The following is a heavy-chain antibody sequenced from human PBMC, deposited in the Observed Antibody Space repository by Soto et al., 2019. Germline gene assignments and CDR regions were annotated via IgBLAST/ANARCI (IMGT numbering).Heavy chain of an antibody. V-gene: IGHV4-31*03. CDR2: IYHSGST. Sequence: SETLSLTCTVSGGSISSGGYYWSWIRQHPGKGLEWVGYIYHSGSTYYNPSLKSRVTISVDTSKNQFSLKLSSVTAADTAVYYCARNYGSGSYYLDYWGQGTLVTVS. CDR1: GGSISSGGYY. CDR3: ARNYGSGSYYLDY. J-gene: IGHJ4*02. D-gene: IGHD3-10*01.